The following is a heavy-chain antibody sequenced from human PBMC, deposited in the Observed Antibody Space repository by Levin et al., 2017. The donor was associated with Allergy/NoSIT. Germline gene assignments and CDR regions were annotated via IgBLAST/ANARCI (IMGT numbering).Heavy chain of an antibody. Sequence: SETLSLTCAISGDSVSSNNAGWNWIRQSPSRGLEWLGRTYYRSKWYNDCALSVKSRISFDPDTSRNQFSLHLNSVTPDDTGVYYCARDHGDSSFGFWGQGTLVTVSS. CDR1: GDSVSSNNAG. CDR2: TYYRSKWYN. V-gene: IGHV6-1*01. CDR3: ARDHGDSSFGF. D-gene: IGHD4-17*01. J-gene: IGHJ4*02.